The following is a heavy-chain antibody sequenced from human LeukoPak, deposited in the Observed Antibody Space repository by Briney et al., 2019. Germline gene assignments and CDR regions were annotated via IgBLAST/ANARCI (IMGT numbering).Heavy chain of an antibody. CDR1: GFTFSSYD. CDR3: ARGGAAAAHFDY. J-gene: IGHJ4*02. V-gene: IGHV3-13*01. CDR2: IGTAGDT. Sequence: GGSLRLSCAASGFTFSSYDMHWVRQATGRGLEWVSAIGTAGDTYYPGSVKGRFTFSRENAKNSLYLQMNSLRAGDTAVYYCARGGAAAAHFDYWGQGTLVTVSS. D-gene: IGHD6-13*01.